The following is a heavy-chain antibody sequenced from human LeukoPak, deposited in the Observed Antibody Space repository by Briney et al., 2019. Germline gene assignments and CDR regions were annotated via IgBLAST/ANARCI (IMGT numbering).Heavy chain of an antibody. V-gene: IGHV3-7*01. CDR3: TRDTEGTLDY. J-gene: IGHJ4*02. Sequence: GGSLRLSCSASGFTFTNAWMAWVRQAPGKGLEWVANIKQDASTKHYADSLKVRFTISRDNPKNSLYLQMNNLRADDTAIYYCTRDTEGTLDYWGQGILVTVAS. CDR1: GFTFTNAW. CDR2: IKQDASTK. D-gene: IGHD2-8*02.